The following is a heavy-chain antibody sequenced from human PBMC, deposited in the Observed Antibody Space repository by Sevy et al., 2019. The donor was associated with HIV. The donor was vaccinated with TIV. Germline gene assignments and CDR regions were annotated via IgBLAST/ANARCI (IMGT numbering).Heavy chain of an antibody. CDR3: ARERDSGFSDY. Sequence: GGSLRLSCAASGFTFSSYAMDWVRQAPGKGLEWVAVISYDGSNKYYADSVKGRFTISRDNSKNTLYLQMNSLRAEDTAVYYCARERDSGFSDYWGQGTLVTVSS. D-gene: IGHD3-22*01. CDR1: GFTFSSYA. J-gene: IGHJ4*02. CDR2: ISYDGSNK. V-gene: IGHV3-30-3*01.